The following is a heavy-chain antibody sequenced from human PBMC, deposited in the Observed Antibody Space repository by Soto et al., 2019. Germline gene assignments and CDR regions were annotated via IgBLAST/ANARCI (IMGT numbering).Heavy chain of an antibody. D-gene: IGHD3-22*01. J-gene: IGHJ3*02. CDR1: GGSISSGGYY. V-gene: IGHV4-31*03. CDR3: ARTISYDTHAFDI. CDR2: IYYSGST. Sequence: QVQLQESGPGLVKPSQTLSLTCTVSGGSISSGGYYWSWIRQHPGKGLEGIGYIYYSGSTDYNPSLMCRVTISVDTSKNLFSLKLSSVTAADTAVYYCARTISYDTHAFDIWGQGTMVTVSS.